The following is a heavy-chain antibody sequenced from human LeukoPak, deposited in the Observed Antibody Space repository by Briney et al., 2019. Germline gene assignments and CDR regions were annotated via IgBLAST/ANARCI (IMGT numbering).Heavy chain of an antibody. CDR3: ARRHILTPYYTGDY. J-gene: IGHJ4*02. V-gene: IGHV4-34*01. Sequence: SETLSLTCAVYGGSFSGYYWTWIRQPPGKGLEWIGEIAHSGSTNYNPSLKSRATLSVDTSKNQFSLKLSSVNAADTAVYYCARRHILTPYYTGDYWGQGTLVTVSS. CDR1: GGSFSGYY. D-gene: IGHD3-9*01. CDR2: IAHSGST.